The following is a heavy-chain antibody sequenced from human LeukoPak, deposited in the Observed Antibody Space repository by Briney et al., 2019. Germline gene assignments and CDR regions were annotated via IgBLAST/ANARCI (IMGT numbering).Heavy chain of an antibody. D-gene: IGHD3-9*01. CDR1: GYTFTSYY. CDR2: INPSGGST. J-gene: IGHJ6*02. V-gene: IGHV1-46*01. Sequence: ASVKVSCKASGYTFTSYYMHWVRQAPGQGLEWMGIINPSGGSTSYAQKFQGGVTMTRDTSTSTVYMELSSLRSEDTAVYYCARTGSYYDILTGSQNYYGMDVWGQGTTVTVSS. CDR3: ARTGSYYDILTGSQNYYGMDV.